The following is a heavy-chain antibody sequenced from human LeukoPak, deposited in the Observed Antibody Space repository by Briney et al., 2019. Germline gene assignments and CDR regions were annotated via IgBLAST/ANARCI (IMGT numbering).Heavy chain of an antibody. J-gene: IGHJ6*03. D-gene: IGHD6-19*01. CDR1: GFTFSSYS. Sequence: GGSLRLSCAASGFTFSSYSMNWVRQAPGKGLEWVSSISSSSYIYYADSVKGRFTISRDNAKNSLYLQMNSLRAEDTAVYYCARDATYSSGWYPGRYYYYMDVWGKGTTVTVSS. V-gene: IGHV3-21*01. CDR3: ARDATYSSGWYPGRYYYYMDV. CDR2: ISSSSYI.